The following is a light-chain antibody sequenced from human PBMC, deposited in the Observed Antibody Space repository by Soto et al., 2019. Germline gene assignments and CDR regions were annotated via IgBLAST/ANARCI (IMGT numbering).Light chain of an antibody. CDR3: QQYGSSPP. CDR1: QSVSSSY. Sequence: EIVLTQSPGTLSLSPGERAPLSCRASQSVSSSYLSWYQQKPGQAPRLLIYGASSRATGIPDRFSGSGSGTDFTLTISRLEPEDVAVYYCQQYGSSPPFGGGTKVEIK. CDR2: GAS. J-gene: IGKJ4*01. V-gene: IGKV3-20*01.